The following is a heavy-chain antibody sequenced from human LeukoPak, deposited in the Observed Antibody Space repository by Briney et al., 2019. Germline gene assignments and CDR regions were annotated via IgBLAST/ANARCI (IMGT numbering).Heavy chain of an antibody. CDR2: ISGSGGST. CDR1: GFTVSSNY. Sequence: GGSLRLSCAASGFTVSSNYMSWVRQAPGKGLEWVSAISGSGGSTYYADSVKGRFTISRDNSKNTLYLQMNSLRAEDTAVYYCAKNRGSRLLPAYFDYWGQGTLVTVSS. D-gene: IGHD2-15*01. V-gene: IGHV3-23*01. CDR3: AKNRGSRLLPAYFDY. J-gene: IGHJ4*02.